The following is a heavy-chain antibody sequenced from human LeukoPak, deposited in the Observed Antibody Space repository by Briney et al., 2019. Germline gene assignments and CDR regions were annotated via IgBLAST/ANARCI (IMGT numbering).Heavy chain of an antibody. Sequence: ASVKVSCKASGFTFNCYYVHWVRQAPGQGLEWMGRIHPYSGGSNSAQKFQGRVTMARDMSINTVYMELSGLRSDDTALYYCASAVPAIVIPQNGFDIWGPGTMVTVSS. CDR3: ASAVPAIVIPQNGFDI. CDR1: GFTFNCYY. V-gene: IGHV1-2*06. D-gene: IGHD1-26*01. CDR2: IHPYSGGS. J-gene: IGHJ3*02.